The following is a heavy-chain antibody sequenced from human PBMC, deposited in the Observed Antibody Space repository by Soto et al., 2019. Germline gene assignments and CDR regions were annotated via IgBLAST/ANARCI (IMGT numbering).Heavy chain of an antibody. Sequence: SVKVSCKASGGTFSSYTISWVRQAPGQGLEWMGRIIPIVGITKYAQKFQGRVTITADKSTSTAYMELSSLRSEDTAVYYCARDDGLAYCGGDCYSWGQGTLVTVSS. CDR1: GGTFSSYT. J-gene: IGHJ4*02. CDR2: IIPIVGIT. D-gene: IGHD2-21*02. CDR3: ARDDGLAYCGGDCYS. V-gene: IGHV1-69*02.